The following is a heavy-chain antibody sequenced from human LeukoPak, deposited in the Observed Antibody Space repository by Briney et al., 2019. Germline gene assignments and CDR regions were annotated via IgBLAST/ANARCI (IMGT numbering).Heavy chain of an antibody. CDR1: GFTVCSDY. CDR3: AREAKHSGYAFDD. Sequence: PGGSLRLSCAASGFTVCSDYMSWVRQAPGKGLEWVSVIYSGESTYYADSVKGRFTISRDNSKNTLYLQMNSLGVEDTAVYYCAREAKHSGYAFDDWGQGTLVTVSS. CDR2: IYSGEST. D-gene: IGHD5-12*01. V-gene: IGHV3-53*01. J-gene: IGHJ4*02.